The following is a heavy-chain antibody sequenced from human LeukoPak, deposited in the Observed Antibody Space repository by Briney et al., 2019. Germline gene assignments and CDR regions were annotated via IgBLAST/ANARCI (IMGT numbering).Heavy chain of an antibody. D-gene: IGHD3-10*02. V-gene: IGHV3-23*01. CDR2: IGGGGGRT. Sequence: GGSLRLSCAASGFTFSSYGMSWVRQAPGKGLEWVSAIGGGGGRTYYADSVKGRFTISRDDSKNTLYLQMNSLRAEDTAFCYCAKEELRRITMWGYMDVWGKGTTVTISS. CDR3: AKEELRRITMWGYMDV. CDR1: GFTFSSYG. J-gene: IGHJ6*03.